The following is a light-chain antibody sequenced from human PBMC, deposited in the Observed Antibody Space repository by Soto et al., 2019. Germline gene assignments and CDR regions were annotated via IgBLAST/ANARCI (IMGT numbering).Light chain of an antibody. V-gene: IGKV1-39*01. CDR1: QSINSY. CDR2: AAS. CDR3: QQTYSTLFT. Sequence: DIQMTQSPSSLSASVEDRVTITCRASQSINSYLNWYQQKPGKAPKLLIYAASSLQSGVPSRFSGSGSGTDFTLTISSLQSEDFATYYCQQTYSTLFTFGPGTKVDI. J-gene: IGKJ3*01.